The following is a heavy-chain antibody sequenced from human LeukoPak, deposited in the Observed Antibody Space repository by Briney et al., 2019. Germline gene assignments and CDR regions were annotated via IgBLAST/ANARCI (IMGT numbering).Heavy chain of an antibody. Sequence: GESLKISCKGSGYSFTNYWIACVRQMPGKGLEWMGIIYPVDSDTRYSPSFQGQVTISADKSISTAYLQWSSLKASDTAMYYCTRARYYGDTYYFDYWGQGTLVTVSS. CDR2: IYPVDSDT. V-gene: IGHV5-51*01. D-gene: IGHD4-17*01. CDR1: GYSFTNYW. J-gene: IGHJ4*02. CDR3: TRARYYGDTYYFDY.